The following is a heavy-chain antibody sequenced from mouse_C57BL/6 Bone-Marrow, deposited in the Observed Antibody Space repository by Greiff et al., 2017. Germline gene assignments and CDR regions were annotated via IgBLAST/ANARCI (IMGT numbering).Heavy chain of an antibody. V-gene: IGHV3-6*01. D-gene: IGHD3-3*01. CDR1: GYSITSGYY. CDR3: ARLGLGDY. J-gene: IGHJ2*01. Sequence: DVKLQESGPGLVKPSQSLSLTCSVTGYSITSGYYWNWIRQFPGNKLEWMGYISYDGSNKYNPSLKNRISITRDTSKNQFFLKLNSVTTEDTATYYCARLGLGDYWGQGTTLTVSS. CDR2: ISYDGSN.